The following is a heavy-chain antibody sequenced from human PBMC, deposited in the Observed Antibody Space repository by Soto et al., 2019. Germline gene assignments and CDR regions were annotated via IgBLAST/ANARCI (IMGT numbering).Heavy chain of an antibody. CDR3: VRGHYCGSDCHLAS. Sequence: PSETLSLTCTVYGGTVTDYYWSWVRQPAGKGLEWIGRIRPGGNTNYSPSLMSRVTMSVDTSHNQFSLKLTSVTAADTAVYYCVRGHYCGSDCHLASSGQGALVTVYS. J-gene: IGHJ4*02. D-gene: IGHD2-21*02. V-gene: IGHV4-4*07. CDR2: IRPGGNT. CDR1: GGTVTDYY.